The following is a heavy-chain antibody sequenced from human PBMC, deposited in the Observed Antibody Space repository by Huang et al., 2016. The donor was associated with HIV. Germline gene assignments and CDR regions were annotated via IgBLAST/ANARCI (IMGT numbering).Heavy chain of an antibody. J-gene: IGHJ4*02. D-gene: IGHD4-17*01. CDR1: GFTFSSYV. Sequence: QVQMVESGGGVVQPGRSLRLSCAASGFTFSSYVMYWVRQAPGKGLESVAVIAYDVSNKYYADSVQGRFTISRDNSKNTLYLQMNGLRTEDTAVYYCAREDDYGGNWGQGTLVTVSS. CDR2: IAYDVSNK. V-gene: IGHV3-30-3*01. CDR3: AREDDYGGN.